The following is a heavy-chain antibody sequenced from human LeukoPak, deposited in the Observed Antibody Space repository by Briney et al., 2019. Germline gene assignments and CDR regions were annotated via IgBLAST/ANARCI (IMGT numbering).Heavy chain of an antibody. J-gene: IGHJ4*02. D-gene: IGHD2-2*01. V-gene: IGHV3-53*01. Sequence: VGSLRLSCAASGFTVRSNYMNWVRQAPGKGLEWVSVIYSGGSTYYADSVKGRFTISRDNSKNTVYLQMNSLRVEDTAVYYCAREYCSSTSCYDGFDYWGQGTLVTVSS. CDR3: AREYCSSTSCYDGFDY. CDR1: GFTVRSNY. CDR2: IYSGGST.